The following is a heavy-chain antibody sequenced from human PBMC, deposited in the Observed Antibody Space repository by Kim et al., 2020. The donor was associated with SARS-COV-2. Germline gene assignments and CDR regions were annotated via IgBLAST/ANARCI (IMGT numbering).Heavy chain of an antibody. D-gene: IGHD2-2*01. Sequence: GGSLRLSCEASGFTFTSYAMTLVRQAPGKGLEWVASIGITGGNTYYADSVKGRFTISRDNSRDTLFLHMNSLRAEDTAVYYCTKRTSGAWPFDYWGQGTLVPVSS. CDR1: GFTFTSYA. CDR3: TKRTSGAWPFDY. CDR2: IGITGGNT. V-gene: IGHV3-23*01. J-gene: IGHJ4*02.